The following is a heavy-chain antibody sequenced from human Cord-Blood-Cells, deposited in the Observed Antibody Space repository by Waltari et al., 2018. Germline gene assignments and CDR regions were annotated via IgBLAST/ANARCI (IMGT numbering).Heavy chain of an antibody. CDR3: ARATIFGVVINAFDI. CDR2: INHRGST. CDR1: GGSFSGYY. V-gene: IGHV4-34*01. D-gene: IGHD3-3*01. J-gene: IGHJ3*02. Sequence: QVQLQQWGAGLLKPSETLSLTCAVYGGSFSGYYWSWIRQPPGKGLEWIGEINHRGSTNYNPSLKSRVTISVDTSKNQFSLKLSSVTAADTAVYYCARATIFGVVINAFDIWGQGTMVTVSS.